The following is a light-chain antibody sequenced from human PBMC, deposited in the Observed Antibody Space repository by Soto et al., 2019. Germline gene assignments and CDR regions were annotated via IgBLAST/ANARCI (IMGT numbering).Light chain of an antibody. V-gene: IGLV1-47*01. CDR2: RDN. Sequence: QSVLTQPPSVSGTPGQRVTISCSGGISNIATNYVHWFQQLPGTAPKVLSNRDNQRPSGVPDRFSGSKSGTSASLAISGLRSEDEAEYYCQAWDSSTVVFGGGTKLTVL. CDR1: ISNIATNY. CDR3: QAWDSSTVV. J-gene: IGLJ2*01.